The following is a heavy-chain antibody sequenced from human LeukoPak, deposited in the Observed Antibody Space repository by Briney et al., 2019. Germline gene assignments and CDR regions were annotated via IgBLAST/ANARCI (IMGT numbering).Heavy chain of an antibody. D-gene: IGHD1-26*01. CDR1: GFTSSGYG. Sequence: GGSLRLSCAASGFTSSGYGMSWVRQAPGHGLEWFTAISGGGGSTYYGHSVKGRFIISRDNSKNTLYLQMNSLRAEDTAVYYCAKRYSGSYWLYFDYWGQGTLVTVSS. CDR2: ISGGGGST. V-gene: IGHV3-23*01. J-gene: IGHJ4*02. CDR3: AKRYSGSYWLYFDY.